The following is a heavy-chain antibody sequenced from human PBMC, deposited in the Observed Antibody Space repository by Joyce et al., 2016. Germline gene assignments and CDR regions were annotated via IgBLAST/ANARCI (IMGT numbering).Heavy chain of an antibody. J-gene: IGHJ3*01. CDR3: ARGPMPPYAFDV. Sequence: QVNLVQSGAEVKMPGASVKVSCKASGYSFSDSYIHWVRQAPGQGLQWQGRINPATGDTIYAQKLQGRVTLTRDTFISTVYMEVSRLRSDDTAVYFCARGPMPPYAFDVWGQGTLVTVST. CDR2: INPATGDT. D-gene: IGHD2-2*01. CDR1: GYSFSDSY. V-gene: IGHV1-2*06.